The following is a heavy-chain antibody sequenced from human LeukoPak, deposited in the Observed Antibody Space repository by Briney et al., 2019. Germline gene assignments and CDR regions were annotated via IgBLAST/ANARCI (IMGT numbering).Heavy chain of an antibody. CDR2: IIPIFGTA. J-gene: IGHJ4*02. V-gene: IGHV1-69*05. Sequence: ASVKVSCKASGGTFSSYAISWVRQAPGQGLEWMGGIIPIFGTANYAQKFQGRVTITTDESTSTAYMELSSLRSEGTAVYYCARGGRDGYNCFDYWGQGTLVTVSS. CDR1: GGTFSSYA. D-gene: IGHD5-24*01. CDR3: ARGGRDGYNCFDY.